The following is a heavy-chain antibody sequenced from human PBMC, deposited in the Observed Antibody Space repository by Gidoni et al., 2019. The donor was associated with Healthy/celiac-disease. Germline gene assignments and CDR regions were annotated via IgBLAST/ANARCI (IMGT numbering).Heavy chain of an antibody. CDR2: IYYSGST. D-gene: IGHD1-26*01. CDR1: GGSISSYY. V-gene: IGHV4-59*08. Sequence: QVQLQESGPGLVTPSETLSLTCTVSGGSISSYYWSWIRQPPGKGLEWIGYIYYSGSTNYNPSLKSRVTISVDTSKTQFSLRLSSVTAADTAVYYCARWESPNHDAFDIWGQGTMVTVSS. J-gene: IGHJ3*02. CDR3: ARWESPNHDAFDI.